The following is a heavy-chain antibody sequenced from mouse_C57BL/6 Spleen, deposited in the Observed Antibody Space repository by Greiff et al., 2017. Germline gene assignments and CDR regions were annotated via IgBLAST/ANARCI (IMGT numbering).Heavy chain of an antibody. V-gene: IGHV1-52*01. D-gene: IGHD1-1*01. J-gene: IGHJ2*01. CDR2: IDPSDSET. Sequence: QVQLKESGAELVRPGSSVKLSCKASGYTFTSYWMHWVKQRPIQGLEWIGNIDPSDSETHYNQKFKDKATLTVDKSSSTAYMQLSSLTSEDSAVYYCARGITTVDYWGQGTTLTVSS. CDR3: ARGITTVDY. CDR1: GYTFTSYW.